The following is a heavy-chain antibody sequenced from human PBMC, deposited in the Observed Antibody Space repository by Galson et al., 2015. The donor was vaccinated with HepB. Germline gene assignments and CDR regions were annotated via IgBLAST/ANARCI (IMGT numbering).Heavy chain of an antibody. CDR1: GGTFSSYA. Sequence: SVKVSCKASGGTFSSYAISWVRQAPGQGLEWMGGIIPIFGTANYAQKFQGRVTITADKSTSTAYMELSSLRSEDTAVYYCASYIVVVPAAPHPSYYYGMDVWGQGTTVTVSS. J-gene: IGHJ6*02. CDR3: ASYIVVVPAAPHPSYYYGMDV. CDR2: IIPIFGTA. V-gene: IGHV1-69*06. D-gene: IGHD2-2*01.